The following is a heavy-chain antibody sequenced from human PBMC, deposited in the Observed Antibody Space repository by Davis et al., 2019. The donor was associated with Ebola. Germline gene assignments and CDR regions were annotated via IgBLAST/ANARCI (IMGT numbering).Heavy chain of an antibody. Sequence: GESLKISCAASGFTFSNYWMNWVRQAPGKGLEWVANIKQDGSARYFVDSLKGRFTISRDNVKHSLSLQIDSLRAEDTAVYYCTKEIEVTGTAVFHYWGQGTLVTVSS. CDR1: GFTFSNYW. D-gene: IGHD6-19*01. V-gene: IGHV3-7*03. CDR2: IKQDGSAR. CDR3: TKEIEVTGTAVFHY. J-gene: IGHJ4*02.